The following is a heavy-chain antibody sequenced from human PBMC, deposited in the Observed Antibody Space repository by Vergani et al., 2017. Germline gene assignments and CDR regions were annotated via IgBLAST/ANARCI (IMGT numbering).Heavy chain of an antibody. CDR2: IHNSGST. V-gene: IGHV4-61*02. J-gene: IGHJ4*02. CDR3: ARGSCLGGSCYKPLFDY. D-gene: IGHD2-15*01. Sequence: VQLQESGPGLVKPSQTLYLTCTVSGGPINSHNYYWSSIRQPAGKGLEWIGRIHNSGSTHYNPSLKSRVTMSEDTYKNQFSLNLTSVTGADTAVYFCARGSCLGGSCYKPLFDYWGEGILVTVSS. CDR1: GGPINSHNYY.